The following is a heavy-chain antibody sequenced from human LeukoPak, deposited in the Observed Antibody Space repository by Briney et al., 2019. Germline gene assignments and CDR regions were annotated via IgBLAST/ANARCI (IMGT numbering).Heavy chain of an antibody. V-gene: IGHV3-48*03. CDR3: ARSQGYYDSSGYYIR. Sequence: GGSLRLSCAASGFTFSSYEMNWVRQAPGKGLEWVSYISSSGSTIYYADSVKGRFTISRDNAKNSLYLQMNSLRAEDTAVYYCARSQGYYDSSGYYIRWGEGTLVTVSS. D-gene: IGHD3-22*01. CDR1: GFTFSSYE. J-gene: IGHJ4*02. CDR2: ISSSGSTI.